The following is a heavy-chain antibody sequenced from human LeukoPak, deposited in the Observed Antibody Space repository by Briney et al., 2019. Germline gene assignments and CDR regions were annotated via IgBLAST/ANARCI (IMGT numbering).Heavy chain of an antibody. Sequence: PGGSLRLSCAASGFTFSSYWMSWVRQAPGKGLEWVANIKQDGSEKYYVDSVKGRFTISRDNAKNSLYLQMNSLRAEDTAVYYCARENPGYYSYAPPVAFDIWGQGTMVTVSS. CDR2: IKQDGSEK. V-gene: IGHV3-7*01. CDR3: ARENPGYYSYAPPVAFDI. J-gene: IGHJ3*02. D-gene: IGHD3-9*01. CDR1: GFTFSSYW.